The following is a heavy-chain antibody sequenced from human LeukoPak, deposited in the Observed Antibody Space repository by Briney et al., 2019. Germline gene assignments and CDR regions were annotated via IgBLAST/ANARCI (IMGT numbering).Heavy chain of an antibody. Sequence: PGGSLRLSCAASGFSFSSYGMHWVRQAPGKGLEWVTFIRYDGSKKYYADSVKGRFTFSRDNSKNMLYLQMNSLRADDTAIYYCVKGRDFYFDYWGQGTLVTVSS. CDR3: VKGRDFYFDY. J-gene: IGHJ4*02. V-gene: IGHV3-30*02. CDR2: IRYDGSKK. CDR1: GFSFSSYG. D-gene: IGHD3/OR15-3a*01.